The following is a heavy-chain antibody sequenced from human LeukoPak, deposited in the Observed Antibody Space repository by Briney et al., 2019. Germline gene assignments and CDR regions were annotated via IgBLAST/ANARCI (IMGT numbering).Heavy chain of an antibody. CDR1: GGSISTYY. J-gene: IGHJ6*03. D-gene: IGHD6-6*01. V-gene: IGHV4-4*07. CDR3: ARGGYSSSSNYYYYMDV. CDR2: IYTSGST. Sequence: KPSETLSLTCTVSGGSISTYYWSWIPQPAGKGLEWIGRIYTSGSTNYNPSLKSRVTMSLDTSKNQFSLKLSSVTAADTAVYYCARGGYSSSSNYYYYMDVWGKGTTVTVSS.